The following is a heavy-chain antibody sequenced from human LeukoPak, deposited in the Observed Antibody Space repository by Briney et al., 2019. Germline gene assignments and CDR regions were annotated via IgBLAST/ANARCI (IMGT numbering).Heavy chain of an antibody. V-gene: IGHV1-46*01. J-gene: IGHJ5*02. Sequence: ASVKVSCKASGYTFTSYYMHWVRQAPGQGLEWMGIINPSGGSTSYAQKFQGRVTMTRDTSTSTVYMELSSLRSEDTAVYYCARGNYDYVWGSYRTSYWFDPWGQGTLVTVSS. CDR2: INPSGGST. CDR3: ARGNYDYVWGSYRTSYWFDP. D-gene: IGHD3-16*02. CDR1: GYTFTSYY.